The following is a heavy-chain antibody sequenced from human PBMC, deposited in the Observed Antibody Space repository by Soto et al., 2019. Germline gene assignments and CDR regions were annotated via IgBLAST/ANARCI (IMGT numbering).Heavy chain of an antibody. CDR3: ARDNNDFWSLYPLAFDY. CDR1: GGSLTKYY. CDR2: VSTSGNV. J-gene: IGHJ4*02. V-gene: IGHV4-4*07. D-gene: IGHD3-3*01. Sequence: PSETLSLTCTVSGGSLTKYYWSWFRQPAGKGLEWIGRVSTSGNVVSKASLRSRLTMSVDTSKNQFSLRLTSVTAADTAVYYCARDNNDFWSLYPLAFDYWGQGALVTVSS.